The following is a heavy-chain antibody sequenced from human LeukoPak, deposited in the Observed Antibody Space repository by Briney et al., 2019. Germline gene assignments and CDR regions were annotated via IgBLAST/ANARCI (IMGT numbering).Heavy chain of an antibody. CDR2: IYHSGST. J-gene: IGHJ4*02. CDR3: ARDSTPLRYFDWLLSFDY. V-gene: IGHV4-38-2*02. CDR1: GYSISSGYY. Sequence: SETLSLTCTVSGYSISSGYYWGWIRQPPGKGLEWIGSIYHSGSTYYNPSLKSRVTISVDTSKNQFSLKLSSVTAADTAVYYCARDSTPLRYFDWLLSFDYWGQGTLVTVSS. D-gene: IGHD3-9*01.